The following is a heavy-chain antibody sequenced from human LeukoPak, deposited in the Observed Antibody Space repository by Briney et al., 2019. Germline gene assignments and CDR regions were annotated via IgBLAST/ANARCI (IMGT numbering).Heavy chain of an antibody. J-gene: IGHJ4*02. CDR2: IIPIFGTA. V-gene: IGHV1-69*05. D-gene: IGHD5-24*01. CDR1: GGTFSSYA. Sequence: SVEVSCKASGGTFSSYAISWVRQAPGQGLEWMGGIIPIFGTANYAQKFQGRVTITTDESTSTAYMELSSLRSEDTAVYYCAREGDGYNGVFDYWGQGTLVTVSS. CDR3: AREGDGYNGVFDY.